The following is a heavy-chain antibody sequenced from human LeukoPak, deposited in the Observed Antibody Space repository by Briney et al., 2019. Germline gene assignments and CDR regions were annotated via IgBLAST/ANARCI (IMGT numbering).Heavy chain of an antibody. V-gene: IGHV4-59*01. CDR2: IYYSGST. Sequence: SETLSLTCTLSGGSFSSYHWSWIRQPPGKGLEWIGYIYYSGSTNYNPSLKSRVTISVDTSKNQFSLKLSSVTATDTAVYYCARAGYSGSDFSVWGKGSTVTVSS. CDR3: ARAGYSGSDFSV. D-gene: IGHD5-12*01. CDR1: GGSFSSYH. J-gene: IGHJ6*04.